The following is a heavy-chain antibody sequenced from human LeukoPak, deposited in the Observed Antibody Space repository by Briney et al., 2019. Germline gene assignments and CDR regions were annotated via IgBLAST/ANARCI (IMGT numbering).Heavy chain of an antibody. CDR3: ARGDVVVPAAFDY. V-gene: IGHV4-59*01. CDR2: IYYSGST. J-gene: IGHJ4*02. Sequence: SETLSLTCTVPGGSISSYYWSWIRQPPGKGLEWIGYIYYSGSTNYNPSLKSRVTISVDTSKNQFSLKLSSVTAADTAVYYCARGDVVVPAAFDYWGQGTLVTVSS. CDR1: GGSISSYY. D-gene: IGHD2-2*01.